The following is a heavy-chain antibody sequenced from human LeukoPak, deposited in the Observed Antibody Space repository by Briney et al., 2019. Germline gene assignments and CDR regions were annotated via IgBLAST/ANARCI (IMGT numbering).Heavy chain of an antibody. Sequence: GGSLRLSCAASGFTFSSYSMNWVRQAPGKGLEWVSSISSSSSYIYYADSVKGRFTISRDNAKKSLYLQMNSLRAEDTAVYYCAKVAEVVVITSDFDYWGQGTLVTVSS. CDR2: ISSSSSYI. J-gene: IGHJ4*02. V-gene: IGHV3-21*01. D-gene: IGHD3-22*01. CDR1: GFTFSSYS. CDR3: AKVAEVVVITSDFDY.